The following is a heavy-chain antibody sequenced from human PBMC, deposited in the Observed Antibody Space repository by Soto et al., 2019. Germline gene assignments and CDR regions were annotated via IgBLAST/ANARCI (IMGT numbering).Heavy chain of an antibody. J-gene: IGHJ5*02. D-gene: IGHD3-10*01. CDR3: VRENQRVPGP. Sequence: ASVKVSCKASGYTFASYALHWVRQAPGQGLEWMGWIDPAKGNTEYSQKFQDRLTITSDRSANTADMELSALRSDDTAVYYCVRENQRVPGPWGQGTLVTVSS. CDR2: IDPAKGNT. CDR1: GYTFASYA. V-gene: IGHV1-3*01.